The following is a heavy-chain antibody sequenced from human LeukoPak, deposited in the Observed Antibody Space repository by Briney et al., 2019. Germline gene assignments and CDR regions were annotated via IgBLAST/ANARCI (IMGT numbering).Heavy chain of an antibody. Sequence: GRSLRLSCAASGFTFSSYGMHWVRQAPGKGLEWVAVISYDGSNKYYADSVKGRLTISRDNSKNTLYLQMNSLRAEDTAVYYCAKGPYDYVWGSYRYIVDYWGQGTLVTVSS. CDR1: GFTFSSYG. D-gene: IGHD3-16*02. J-gene: IGHJ4*02. CDR2: ISYDGSNK. CDR3: AKGPYDYVWGSYRYIVDY. V-gene: IGHV3-30*18.